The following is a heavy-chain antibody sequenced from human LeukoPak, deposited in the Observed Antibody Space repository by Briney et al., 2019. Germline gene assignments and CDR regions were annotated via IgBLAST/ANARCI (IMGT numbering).Heavy chain of an antibody. D-gene: IGHD6-13*01. CDR1: GFTFSSYA. V-gene: IGHV3-64*01. Sequence: GGSLRLSCAASGFTFSSYAMHWVRQAPGKGLGYVSGIISNGGSTYYANSVKGRFTMSRDNSKNTLYLQMGSLRAEDMAVYYCARGSSSWYYDAFHFWGQGTMVTVSS. J-gene: IGHJ3*01. CDR2: IISNGGST. CDR3: ARGSSSWYYDAFHF.